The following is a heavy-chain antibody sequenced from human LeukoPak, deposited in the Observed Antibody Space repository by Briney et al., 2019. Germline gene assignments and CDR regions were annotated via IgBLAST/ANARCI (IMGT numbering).Heavy chain of an antibody. CDR2: IYPGDSDT. J-gene: IGHJ4*02. Sequence: GESLKISCTGSGYSFTSYWIGWVRQMPGKGLEWMGIIYPGDSDTRYSPSFQGQVTISADKSISTAYLQWSSLKASDTAMYYCARRYSSSWYVGLFDYWGQGTLVTVSS. CDR3: ARRYSSSWYVGLFDY. D-gene: IGHD6-13*01. V-gene: IGHV5-51*01. CDR1: GYSFTSYW.